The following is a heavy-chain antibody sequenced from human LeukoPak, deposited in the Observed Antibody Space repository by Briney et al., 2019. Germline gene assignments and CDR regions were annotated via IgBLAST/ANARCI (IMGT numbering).Heavy chain of an antibody. CDR1: GFTFRDYV. Sequence: GGSLRLSCAASGFTFRDYVMSWVRQAPGKGLVWVSAISSSGGSMYYADSVRGRFTISRDNSKNTLYLQMNSLTAEDTAIYYCARDCTGGSCYSDYWGQGTLVTVSS. J-gene: IGHJ4*02. D-gene: IGHD2-15*01. CDR2: ISSSGGSM. V-gene: IGHV3-23*01. CDR3: ARDCTGGSCYSDY.